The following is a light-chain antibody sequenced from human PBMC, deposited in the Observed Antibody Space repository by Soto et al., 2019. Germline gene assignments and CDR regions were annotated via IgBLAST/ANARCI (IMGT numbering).Light chain of an antibody. Sequence: IVLTQSPGTLSLSPGERATLSCWASQSVSSNYLAWYQQKPGQAPRLLIYGASSRATGISDRFSGSGSGTDVTLTISRLEREDFLVYYCQHYGSSPRGTFGQGTKVEI. V-gene: IGKV3-20*01. CDR3: QHYGSSPRGT. J-gene: IGKJ1*01. CDR1: QSVSSNY. CDR2: GAS.